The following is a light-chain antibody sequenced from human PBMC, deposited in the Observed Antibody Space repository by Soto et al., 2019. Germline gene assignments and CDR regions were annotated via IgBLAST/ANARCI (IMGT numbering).Light chain of an antibody. Sequence: QSVLTQPPSVSGAPGQRVTISCTGSSSNIGAGYDVHWYQQFPGKAPKLLIYNNRNRPLGVPDRFSGSKSGTSASLAITGLQAEDGAHYYCQSYDSSVGYSGVFGGGTKLTVL. CDR2: NNR. CDR3: QSYDSSVGYSGV. V-gene: IGLV1-40*01. CDR1: SSNIGAGYD. J-gene: IGLJ3*02.